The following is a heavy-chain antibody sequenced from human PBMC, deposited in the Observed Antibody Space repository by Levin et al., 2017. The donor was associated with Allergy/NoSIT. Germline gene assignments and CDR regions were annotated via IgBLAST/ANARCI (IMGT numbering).Heavy chain of an antibody. J-gene: IGHJ4*02. CDR3: VREIAEEGT. D-gene: IGHD1-1*01. Sequence: QAGFSLLLSFSSSFFTFRSYSFYCVCFSPCPFFSFFFVLSSSGRREFYIDSVKGRFTISRDNSKNRLYLQMDSLRAEDTALYYCVREIAEEGTWGQGTLVIVSS. CDR2: LSSSGRRE. CDR1: FFTFRSYS. V-gene: IGHV3-30*10.